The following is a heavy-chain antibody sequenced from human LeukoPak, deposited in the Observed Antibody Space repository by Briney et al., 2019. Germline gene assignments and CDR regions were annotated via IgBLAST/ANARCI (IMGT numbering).Heavy chain of an antibody. J-gene: IGHJ4*02. Sequence: GGSLRLSCAASGFTFSNAWMSWVRQAPGKGLEWVGRILSKSEGGTADYSSPVKGRFTLSRDDSKNTLYLQMDSLKTEDTAIYYCTTESYDRWGQGTLVTVSS. V-gene: IGHV3-15*01. CDR3: TTESYDR. D-gene: IGHD3-22*01. CDR1: GFTFSNAW. CDR2: ILSKSEGGTA.